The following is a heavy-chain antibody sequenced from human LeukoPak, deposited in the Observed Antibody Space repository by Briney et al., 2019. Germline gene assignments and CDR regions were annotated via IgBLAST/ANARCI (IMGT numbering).Heavy chain of an antibody. CDR3: ARFIAAPYYFDY. J-gene: IGHJ4*02. D-gene: IGHD6-13*01. CDR2: ISWNSGSI. V-gene: IGHV3-9*01. Sequence: GGSLRLSCAASGFTFDDYAMHWVRQAPGKGLEWVSGISWNSGSIGYADSVKGRFTISRDNAKNSLYLQMNSLRAEDTAVYYCARFIAAPYYFDYWGRGTLVTVSS. CDR1: GFTFDDYA.